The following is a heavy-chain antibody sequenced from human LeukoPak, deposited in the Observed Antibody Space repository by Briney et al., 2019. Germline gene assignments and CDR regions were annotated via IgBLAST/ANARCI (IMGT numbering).Heavy chain of an antibody. J-gene: IGHJ4*02. D-gene: IGHD3-10*01. CDR2: IYHNGST. CDR1: GGSISTRNW. V-gene: IGHV4-4*02. Sequence: KTSGTLSLTCAVSGGSISTRNWWTWVRQSPDKGLEWIGEIYHNGSTNYSPSLKSRVTISVDTSKNQFSLKLTSVTAADTAVYYCARRKGFGEGYFDSWGQGTLVTVSS. CDR3: ARRKGFGEGYFDS.